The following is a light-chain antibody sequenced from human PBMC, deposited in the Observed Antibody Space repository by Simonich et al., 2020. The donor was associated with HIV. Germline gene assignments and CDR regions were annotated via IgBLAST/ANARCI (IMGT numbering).Light chain of an antibody. J-gene: IGKJ1*01. CDR1: QSLLHTDGNTY. Sequence: DVVMLQSPLSLPVTPGEPASISCKSSQSLLHTDGNTYLNWLQQRPGQSPRRLIYEVSNRDSGVPDRFSGSGSGTDFTLKISRVEAEDVGVYYCMQGTHWPRTFGQGTKVEIK. CDR2: EVS. V-gene: IGKV2-30*02. CDR3: MQGTHWPRT.